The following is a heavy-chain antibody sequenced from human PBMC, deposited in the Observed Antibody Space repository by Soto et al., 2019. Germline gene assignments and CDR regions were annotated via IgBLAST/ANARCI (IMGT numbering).Heavy chain of an antibody. CDR3: AIRRSHYDPYYFDY. V-gene: IGHV3-23*01. J-gene: IGHJ4*01. CDR2: INTGGGST. CDR1: GFTFSIYT. Sequence: DVQVLESGGGLVQPGGSLRLSCAASGFTFSIYTMGWVRQAPGKGLEWVSGINTGGGSTYYADSVKGRFTISRDNSKNTLSLQMSSLRAEDTAVYYCAIRRSHYDPYYFDYWGHGTLVTVSS. D-gene: IGHD4-4*01.